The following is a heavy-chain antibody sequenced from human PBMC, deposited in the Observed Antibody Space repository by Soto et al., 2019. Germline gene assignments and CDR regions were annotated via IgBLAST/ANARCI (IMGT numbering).Heavy chain of an antibody. CDR1: GFIFSNCW. J-gene: IGHJ6*02. V-gene: IGHV3-74*01. CDR3: VRAIGHYGMDV. Sequence: HPGGSLRLSCVASGFIFSNCWMYWVRQAPGMGLVWVSHINSDGSYTTYADSVKGRFTISRDNAKNTLYLQMNGLRAEDTAVYYCVRAIGHYGMDVWGRGTTVTVSS. D-gene: IGHD3-22*01. CDR2: INSDGSYT.